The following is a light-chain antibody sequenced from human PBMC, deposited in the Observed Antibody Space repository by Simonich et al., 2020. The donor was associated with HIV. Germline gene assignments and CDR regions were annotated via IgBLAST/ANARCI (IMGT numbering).Light chain of an antibody. Sequence: SFELTQPPSVSVSPGQTARITCSGDALPNQFAYWLQQKPGQAPVLIICKDTERPSGIPERFSGSTSGTTVTLTISGVQAEDEADYYCQSADTSGTWVFGGGTKLTVL. J-gene: IGLJ3*02. CDR2: KDT. V-gene: IGLV3-25*03. CDR1: ALPNQF. CDR3: QSADTSGTWV.